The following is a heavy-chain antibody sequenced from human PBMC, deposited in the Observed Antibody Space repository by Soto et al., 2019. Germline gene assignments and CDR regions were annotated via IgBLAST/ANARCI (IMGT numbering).Heavy chain of an antibody. Sequence: PSETLSLTCTVSGGSISSYYWSWIRQPAGKGLEWIGRIYTSGSTNYNPSLKSRVTMSVDTSKNQFSLKLSSVTAADTAVYYCARDSRSSWITDYYYYYYGMDVWGQGTTVTVS. CDR2: IYTSGST. CDR1: GGSISSYY. CDR3: ARDSRSSWITDYYYYYYGMDV. J-gene: IGHJ6*02. V-gene: IGHV4-4*07. D-gene: IGHD6-13*01.